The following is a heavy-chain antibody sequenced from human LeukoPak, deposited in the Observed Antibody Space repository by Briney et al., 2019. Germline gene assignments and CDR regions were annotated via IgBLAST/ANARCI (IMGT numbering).Heavy chain of an antibody. D-gene: IGHD4-17*01. Sequence: GGSLRLSCAASGFTFSDYDMSWIRQAPGRGLEWVSYISSSGSRIYYADSVKGRFTISRDNAKNSLYLQMNSLRAEDTAVYYCARDTATTLSPPFDYWGQGTLVTVSS. J-gene: IGHJ4*02. CDR3: ARDTATTLSPPFDY. CDR1: GFTFSDYD. V-gene: IGHV3-11*01. CDR2: ISSSGSRI.